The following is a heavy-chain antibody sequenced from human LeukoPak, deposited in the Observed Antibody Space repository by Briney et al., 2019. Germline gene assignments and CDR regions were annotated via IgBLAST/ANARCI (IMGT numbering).Heavy chain of an antibody. V-gene: IGHV4-38-2*02. CDR1: DYSISSGYY. CDR3: ARDIGVVHYNTNWFDT. CDR2: IYHIGST. J-gene: IGHJ5*02. Sequence: SETLSLTCTVSDYSISSGYYWGWIRQPPWKVLEWIGSIYHIGSTYYNPSPKTRVTISVDTSKNQFSLKLSSVTAEDTAVYYCARDIGVVHYNTNWFDTWGKGTLVTVPS. D-gene: IGHD3-22*01.